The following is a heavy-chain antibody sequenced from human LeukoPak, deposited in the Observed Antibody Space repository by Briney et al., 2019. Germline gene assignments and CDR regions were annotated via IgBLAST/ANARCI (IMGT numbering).Heavy chain of an antibody. V-gene: IGHV1-2*04. CDR3: ARDSTTGTTGFGMDV. CDR2: INPNSGGT. D-gene: IGHD1-1*01. J-gene: IGHJ6*04. Sequence: ASVKVSCKASGYTLTGYYMHWVRQAPGQGLEWMGWINPNSGGTNYAQKFQGWVTMTRDTSISTAYMELSRLRSDDTAVYYCARDSTTGTTGFGMDVWGKGTTVTVSS. CDR1: GYTLTGYY.